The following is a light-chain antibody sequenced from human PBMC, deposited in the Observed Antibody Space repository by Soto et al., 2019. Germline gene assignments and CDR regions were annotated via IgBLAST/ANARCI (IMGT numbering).Light chain of an antibody. V-gene: IGKV3-11*01. CDR2: DAS. CDR1: QSVSSY. CDR3: QKYGISPIT. Sequence: IALTHSPATLAMPPVETSTLSCRASQSVSSYLAWYQQKPGQAPRLLIYDASNRATGIPARFSGSGSGTDFTLTIRRMEPEDFAVFYCQKYGISPITFGKGTKLEIK. J-gene: IGKJ5*01.